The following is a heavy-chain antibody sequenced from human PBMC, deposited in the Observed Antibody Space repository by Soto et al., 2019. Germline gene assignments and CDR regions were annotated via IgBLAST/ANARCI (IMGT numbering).Heavy chain of an antibody. D-gene: IGHD3-3*01. CDR3: ARGVCYDFWSGYSIDF. CDR2: ISAYNGNT. CDR1: GYTFTSYG. V-gene: IGHV1-18*04. Sequence: ASVKVSCKASGYTFTSYGISWVRQAPGQGLEWMGWISAYNGNTNYAQKLQGRVTMTTDTSTSTAYMELRSLRSDDTAVYYCARGVCYDFWSGYSIDFWGQGTLVTVSS. J-gene: IGHJ4*02.